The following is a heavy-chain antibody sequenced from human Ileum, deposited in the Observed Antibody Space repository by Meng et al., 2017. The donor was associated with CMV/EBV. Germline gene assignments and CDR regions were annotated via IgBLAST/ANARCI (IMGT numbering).Heavy chain of an antibody. Sequence: ASGFTFSDYYMSWIRQAPGKGLEWVSYISSSGSTIYYADSVKGRFTISRDNAKNSLYLQMNSLRAEDTAVYYCARDYTRPGYNRFDPWGQGTLVTVSS. J-gene: IGHJ5*02. V-gene: IGHV3-11*01. CDR1: GFTFSDYY. D-gene: IGHD3-9*01. CDR2: ISSSGSTI. CDR3: ARDYTRPGYNRFDP.